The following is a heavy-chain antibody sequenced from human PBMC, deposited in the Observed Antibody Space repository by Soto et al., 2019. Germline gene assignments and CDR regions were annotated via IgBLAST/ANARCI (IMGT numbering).Heavy chain of an antibody. CDR1: GGTFSSSG. CDR2: IVPSLDTT. D-gene: IGHD3-16*02. J-gene: IGHJ6*02. Sequence: SVKVSCKASGGTFSSSGFSWVRQAPGQGREWMGMIVPSLDTTNYAQKFQARVTITADEVTSTAYMELRSLRSEDTAVYYCARWPQPRYTADPYAVDVWGQGTRVTVSS. CDR3: ARWPQPRYTADPYAVDV. V-gene: IGHV1-69*11.